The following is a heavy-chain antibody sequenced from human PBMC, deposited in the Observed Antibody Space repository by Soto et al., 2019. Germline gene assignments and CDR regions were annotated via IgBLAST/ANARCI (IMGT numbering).Heavy chain of an antibody. D-gene: IGHD2-15*01. CDR1: GYTFTSSG. CDR3: ARAGAAPYYYYGMDV. V-gene: IGHV1-18*01. CDR2: ISTYNGDT. Sequence: QVQLVQSGAEVRKPGASVKVSCKASGYTFTSSGISWLRQAPGQGLEWMGWISTYNGDTNDAPKFKHRVTMIIDRSTSTAYMELRSLRSDDAAVYYCARAGAAPYYYYGMDVWGQGTRVTVSS. J-gene: IGHJ6*02.